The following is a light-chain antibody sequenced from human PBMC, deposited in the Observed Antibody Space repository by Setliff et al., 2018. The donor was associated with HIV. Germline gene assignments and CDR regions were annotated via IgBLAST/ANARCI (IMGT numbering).Light chain of an antibody. CDR2: SNN. Sequence: VLTQPPSASGTPGQRVTISCSGSGSNIGTNTVTWYHQLPGTAPKVLIHSNNQRPSGVPDRFSGSKSGTSASLAISGLQSEDEADYYCAAWDDSLNGYVFATGTRSPS. V-gene: IGLV1-44*01. CDR1: GSNIGTNT. J-gene: IGLJ1*01. CDR3: AAWDDSLNGYV.